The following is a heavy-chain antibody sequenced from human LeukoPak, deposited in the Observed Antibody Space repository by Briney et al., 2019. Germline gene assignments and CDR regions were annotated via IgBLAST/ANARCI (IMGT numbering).Heavy chain of an antibody. V-gene: IGHV3-7*04. J-gene: IGHJ5*02. Sequence: AGSLRLSCSASGFIFSNYWMTWVRQAPGKGLEWVANINQDGSEKYYVDSVKGRFTISRDNAKKSLYLQMNSLRAEDTAVYFCARDMIILQSWGQGTLVTVS. CDR1: GFIFSNYW. CDR2: INQDGSEK. D-gene: IGHD3-16*01. CDR3: ARDMIILQS.